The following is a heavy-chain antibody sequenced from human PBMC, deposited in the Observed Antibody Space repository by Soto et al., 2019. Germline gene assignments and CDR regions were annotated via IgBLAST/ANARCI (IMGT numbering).Heavy chain of an antibody. J-gene: IGHJ4*02. CDR3: ARDPVAGTYFDY. V-gene: IGHV1-18*01. CDR2: INVYNSNT. Sequence: ASVKVSCKASGYTFTNYGISWVRQAPGQGLEWMGWINVYNSNTKYAQKVQGRVTMTTDTSTGTAYMALRSLRSDDTAVYYCARDPVAGTYFDYWGQGALVTVSS. D-gene: IGHD6-19*01. CDR1: GYTFTNYG.